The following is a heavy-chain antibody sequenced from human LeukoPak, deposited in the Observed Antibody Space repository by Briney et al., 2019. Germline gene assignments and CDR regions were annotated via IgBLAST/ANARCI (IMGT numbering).Heavy chain of an antibody. CDR2: INPNSGGT. J-gene: IGHJ5*02. D-gene: IGHD4-17*01. CDR1: GYTFTGYY. Sequence: GASVKVSCKASGYTFTGYYMHWVRQAPGQGLEWMGWINPNSGGTNYAQKFQGRVTMTRDTSISTAYMELSRLRSDDTAVYYCAIETYGDTRPNWFDPWGQGTLVTVSS. V-gene: IGHV1-2*02. CDR3: AIETYGDTRPNWFDP.